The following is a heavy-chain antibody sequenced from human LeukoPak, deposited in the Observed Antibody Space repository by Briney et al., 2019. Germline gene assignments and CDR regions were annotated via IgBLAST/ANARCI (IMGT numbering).Heavy chain of an antibody. CDR1: GYTFTDYY. V-gene: IGHV1-2*02. D-gene: IGHD6-13*01. J-gene: IGHJ1*01. CDR2: INPNSGGT. CDR3: ARDLHTLSAAGLPEYFQH. Sequence: ASVKVSCKASGYTFTDYYMHWVRQAPGQGLEWMGWINPNSGGTSYPQKFQGRVTMTRDTSISTAYIELSRLRSDDTAVYYCARDLHTLSAAGLPEYFQHWGQGTLVIVSS.